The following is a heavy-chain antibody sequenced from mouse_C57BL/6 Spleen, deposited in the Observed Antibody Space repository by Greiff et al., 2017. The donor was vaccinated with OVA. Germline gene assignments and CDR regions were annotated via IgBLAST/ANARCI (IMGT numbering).Heavy chain of an antibody. J-gene: IGHJ3*01. CDR1: GYAFSSYW. CDR3: ARSRTGTWAY. V-gene: IGHV1-80*01. CDR2: IHPGDGDT. Sequence: QVQLKQSGPELVKPGASVKISCKASGYAFSSYWMNWVKQRPGKGLEWIGQIHPGDGDTNYNGKFKGKATLTADKSSSTAYMQLSSLTSEDSAVYFCARSRTGTWAYWGQGTLVTVSA. D-gene: IGHD4-1*01.